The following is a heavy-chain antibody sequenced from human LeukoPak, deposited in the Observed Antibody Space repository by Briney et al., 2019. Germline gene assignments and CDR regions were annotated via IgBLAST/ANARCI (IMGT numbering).Heavy chain of an antibody. V-gene: IGHV1-24*01. CDR2: FDPEDGET. CDR3: ATLYCSSTSCYKGFDY. Sequence: GASVEVSCKVSGYTLTELFMHWVRQAPGKVLEWMGGFDPEDGETIYAQKFQGRVTMTEDTSTDTAYMELSSLRSEDTAVYYYATLYCSSTSCYKGFDYWGQGTLVTVSS. D-gene: IGHD2-2*02. J-gene: IGHJ4*02. CDR1: GYTLTELF.